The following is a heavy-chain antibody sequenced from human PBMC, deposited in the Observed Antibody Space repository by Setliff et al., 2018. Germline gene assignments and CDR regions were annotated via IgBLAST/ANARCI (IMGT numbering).Heavy chain of an antibody. CDR2: ISAYNGNT. Sequence: ASVKVSCKASGYTFTSYDTNWVRQATGQGLEWMGWISAYNGNTNYAQKLQGRVTMTTDTSTSTAYMELRSLRSDDTAVYYCARDRREAFDIWGQGTMVTVSS. CDR1: GYTFTSYD. CDR3: ARDRREAFDI. V-gene: IGHV1-18*01. J-gene: IGHJ3*02.